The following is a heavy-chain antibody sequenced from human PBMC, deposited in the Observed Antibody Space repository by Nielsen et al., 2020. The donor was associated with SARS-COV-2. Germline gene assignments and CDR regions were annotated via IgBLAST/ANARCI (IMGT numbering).Heavy chain of an antibody. CDR3: AKDIPPNFDWLLESAPISGGMDV. CDR1: GFTFDDYT. D-gene: IGHD3-9*01. J-gene: IGHJ6*02. V-gene: IGHV3-43*01. Sequence: GGSLRLSCAASGFTFDDYTMHWVRQAPGKGLEWVSLISWDGGSTYYADSVKGRFTISRDNSKNSLYLQMNSLRTEDTALYYCAKDIPPNFDWLLESAPISGGMDVWGQGTTVTVSS. CDR2: ISWDGGST.